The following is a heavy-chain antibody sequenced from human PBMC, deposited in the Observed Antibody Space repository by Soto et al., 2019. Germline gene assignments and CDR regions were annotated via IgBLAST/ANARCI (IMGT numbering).Heavy chain of an antibody. J-gene: IGHJ6*02. D-gene: IGHD3-10*01. V-gene: IGHV3-30-3*01. Sequence: GGSLRLSCAASGFTFSSYAMHWVRQAPGKGLEWVAVISYDGSNKYYADSVKGRFTISRDNSKNTLYLQMNSLRAEDTAVYYCARDERAFGYGSGSYHYYYYGMDVWGQGTTVTVSS. CDR3: ARDERAFGYGSGSYHYYYYGMDV. CDR1: GFTFSSYA. CDR2: ISYDGSNK.